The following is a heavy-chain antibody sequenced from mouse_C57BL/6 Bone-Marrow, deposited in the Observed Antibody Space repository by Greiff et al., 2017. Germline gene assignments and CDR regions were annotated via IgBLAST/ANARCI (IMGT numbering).Heavy chain of an antibody. CDR2: IYIGNGYP. CDR1: GYTFTSYG. Sequence: EVKLVESGAELVRPGSSVKMSCKTSGYTFTSYGINWVKQRPGQGLEWIGYIYIGNGYPEYNEQFKGKATLTSDTSSSTAYMQLSSLTSEDSAIYFCFYSGPYWGQGTLVTVSA. V-gene: IGHV1-58*01. D-gene: IGHD2-12*01. J-gene: IGHJ3*01. CDR3: FYSGPY.